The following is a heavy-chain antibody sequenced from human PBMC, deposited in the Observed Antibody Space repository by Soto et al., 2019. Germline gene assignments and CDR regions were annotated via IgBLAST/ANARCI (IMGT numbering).Heavy chain of an antibody. CDR1: GFTFSSYG. Sequence: QVQLVESGGGVVQPGRSLRLSCAASGFTFSSYGMHWVRQAPGKGLEWVAVIWYDGSNKYYADSVKGRFTISRENSENTLYLQMNSLRAEDTAVYYCARSSGGYYDGYGGNWGQGTLVTVSS. CDR3: ARSSGGYYDGYGGN. D-gene: IGHD1-26*01. CDR2: IWYDGSNK. J-gene: IGHJ4*02. V-gene: IGHV3-33*01.